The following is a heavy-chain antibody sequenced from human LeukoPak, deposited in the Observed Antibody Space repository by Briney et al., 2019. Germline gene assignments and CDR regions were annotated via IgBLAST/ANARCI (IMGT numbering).Heavy chain of an antibody. CDR2: IYYSGST. CDR3: ARHLGGGIYFDY. CDR1: GGSISSSSYY. J-gene: IGHJ4*02. D-gene: IGHD3-16*01. Sequence: SETLSLTCTVSGGSISSSSYYWGWIRQPPGKGLEWIGSIYYSGSTYYNPSLKSRVTIFVDTSKDQFSLKLSSVTAADTAVYYCARHLGGGIYFDYWGQGTLVTVSS. V-gene: IGHV4-39*01.